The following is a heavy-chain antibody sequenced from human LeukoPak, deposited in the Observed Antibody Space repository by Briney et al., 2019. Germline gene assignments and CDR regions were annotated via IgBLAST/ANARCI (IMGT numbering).Heavy chain of an antibody. CDR3: ARRYCSSTSCLIDY. CDR1: GFTFSNYV. D-gene: IGHD2-2*01. J-gene: IGHJ4*02. Sequence: PGGSLRLSCAASGFTFSNYVMHWVRQGPGKGLEWVAVISYDGSDKYYADSVKGRFTISRDNSKNTLSLQMNSLRAEDTAVYYCARRYCSSTSCLIDYWGQGTLVTVSS. V-gene: IGHV3-30*03. CDR2: ISYDGSDK.